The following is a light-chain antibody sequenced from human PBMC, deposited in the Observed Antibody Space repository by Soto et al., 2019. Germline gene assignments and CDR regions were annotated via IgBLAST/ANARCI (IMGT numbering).Light chain of an antibody. CDR1: QSVSIR. Sequence: VLTQSPVTLSLSPGEEATLSFTASQSVSIRLAWYQHQSGQAPRLLLSGASSRANGINDTFSGSGSGTDFTITISRLQHADFAMYYCQHYYGTSPITFGQGTRLEIK. V-gene: IGKV3-20*01. CDR2: GAS. CDR3: QHYYGTSPIT. J-gene: IGKJ5*01.